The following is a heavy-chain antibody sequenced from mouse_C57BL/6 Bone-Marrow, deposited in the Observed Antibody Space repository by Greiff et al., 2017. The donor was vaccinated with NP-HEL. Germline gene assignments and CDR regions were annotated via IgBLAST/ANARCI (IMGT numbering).Heavy chain of an antibody. D-gene: IGHD2-3*01. CDR1: GFTFSDYG. CDR2: ISSGGDYI. CDR3: TRVPSDGYYPFAY. Sequence: EVKLLESGGGLVKPGGSLKLSCAASGFTFSDYGMHWVRQAPEKGLEWVAYISSGGDYIYYADPVKGRFTISRDNARNPLYLQMSSLKSEDTAMYYCTRVPSDGYYPFAYWGQGTLVTVSA. V-gene: IGHV5-17*03. J-gene: IGHJ3*01.